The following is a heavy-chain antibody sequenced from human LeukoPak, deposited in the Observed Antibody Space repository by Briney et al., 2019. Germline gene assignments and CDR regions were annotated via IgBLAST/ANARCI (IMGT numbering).Heavy chain of an antibody. V-gene: IGHV4-34*01. J-gene: IGHJ4*02. CDR1: GGSFSGYY. CDR2: INHSGST. CDR3: ARVRSVGYYYDSSGPFDY. D-gene: IGHD3-22*01. Sequence: SETLSLTCAVYGGSFSGYYWSWIRQPPGKGLEWIGEINHSGSTNYNPSLKSRVTISVDTSKNQFSLKLSSVTAADTAVYYRARVRSVGYYYDSSGPFDYWGQGTLVTVSS.